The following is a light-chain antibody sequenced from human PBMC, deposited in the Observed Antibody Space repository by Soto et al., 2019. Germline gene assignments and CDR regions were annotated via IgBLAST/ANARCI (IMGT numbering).Light chain of an antibody. CDR3: QQYGSYPVT. CDR1: QSVSSSY. Sequence: EIVLTQSPGTLSLSPGERATLSCRASQSVSSSYLAWFQQKSGQAPRLLIYVASSRATGIPDRFSGSGSGTDFTLTISRLETEDFAVYYCQQYGSYPVTFGRGTKVDIK. V-gene: IGKV3-20*01. J-gene: IGKJ1*01. CDR2: VAS.